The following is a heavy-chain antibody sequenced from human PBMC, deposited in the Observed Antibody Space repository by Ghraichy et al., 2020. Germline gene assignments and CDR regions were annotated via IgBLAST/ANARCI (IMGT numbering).Heavy chain of an antibody. Sequence: SETRSLTCAVYGGSFSGYYWCWIRQPPGKGLEWIGEINHSGSSNYNPSLKSRVTISVDTSKNQFSLKLSSVTAADTAVYYCARVGDGYISYYYGMDVWGQGTTVTVSS. CDR3: ARVGDGYISYYYGMDV. CDR1: GGSFSGYY. J-gene: IGHJ6*02. CDR2: INHSGSS. V-gene: IGHV4-34*01. D-gene: IGHD5-24*01.